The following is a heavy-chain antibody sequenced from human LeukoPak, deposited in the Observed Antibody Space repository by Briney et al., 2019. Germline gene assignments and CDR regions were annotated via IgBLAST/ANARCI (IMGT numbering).Heavy chain of an antibody. CDR2: ISPGDSDT. V-gene: IGHV5-51*01. Sequence: GESLKISCKGSGFSFTNYWIAWVRQMPGKGLEWMGIISPGDSDTRYSPSFQGQVTISADKSIITAYLQWSSLRASDSAMYYCARAYGVGIAARTPGYWFDPWGQGTLVTVSS. CDR3: ARAYGVGIAARTPGYWFDP. CDR1: GFSFTNYW. D-gene: IGHD6-6*01. J-gene: IGHJ5*02.